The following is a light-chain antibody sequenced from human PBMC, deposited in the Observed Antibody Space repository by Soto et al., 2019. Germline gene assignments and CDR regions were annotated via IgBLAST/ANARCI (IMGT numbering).Light chain of an antibody. Sequence: DIQMTQSPSTLSASVGDRVTITCRASKNISAWLAWYQHKPGTAPKLLIYKASNLKTGVPSRFSGSGSGTELILTISGLQSDDFATYYCQQYSTYPSTFGPGTKLEIK. CDR1: KNISAW. CDR3: QQYSTYPST. J-gene: IGKJ2*01. CDR2: KAS. V-gene: IGKV1-5*03.